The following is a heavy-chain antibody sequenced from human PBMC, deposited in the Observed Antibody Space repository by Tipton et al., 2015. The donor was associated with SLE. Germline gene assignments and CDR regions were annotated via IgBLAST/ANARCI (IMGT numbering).Heavy chain of an antibody. CDR1: GGSISSNDYY. J-gene: IGHJ5*01. Sequence: GLVKPSETLSLTCSVSGGSISSNDYYWGWIRQPPGKGLEWIGNIFKIGSPHNNPSLKSRVSLSVDTSKNQFSLKLSSVTAADTAVYFCARALNYFGSGLNWFDSWGQGTLVTVSS. D-gene: IGHD3-10*01. CDR2: IFKIGSP. CDR3: ARALNYFGSGLNWFDS. V-gene: IGHV4-39*07.